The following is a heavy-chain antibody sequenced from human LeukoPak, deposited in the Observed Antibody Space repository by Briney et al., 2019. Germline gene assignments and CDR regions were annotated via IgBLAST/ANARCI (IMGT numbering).Heavy chain of an antibody. J-gene: IGHJ5*02. V-gene: IGHV4-59*12. Sequence: SETLSLTCTVSGGSISSYYWSWIRQPPGKGLEWIGYIYYSGSTNYNPSLKSRVTMSVDTSKNQFSLKLSSVTAADTAVYHCARDSPDGSGSYYPNWFDPWGQGTLVTVSS. CDR3: ARDSPDGSGSYYPNWFDP. D-gene: IGHD3-10*01. CDR1: GGSISSYY. CDR2: IYYSGST.